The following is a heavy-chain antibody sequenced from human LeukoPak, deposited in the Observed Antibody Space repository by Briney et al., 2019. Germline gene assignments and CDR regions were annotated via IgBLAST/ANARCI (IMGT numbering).Heavy chain of an antibody. J-gene: IGHJ4*02. CDR3: AKDLDGYYDSSGYSYYSDY. Sequence: GRSLRLSCAASGFTFSSYAMHWVRQAPGKGLEWVAVISYDGSNKYYADSVKGRFTISRDNSKNTLYLQMNSLRAEDTAVYYCAKDLDGYYDSSGYSYYSDYWGQGTLVTVSS. CDR2: ISYDGSNK. V-gene: IGHV3-30-3*01. CDR1: GFTFSSYA. D-gene: IGHD3-22*01.